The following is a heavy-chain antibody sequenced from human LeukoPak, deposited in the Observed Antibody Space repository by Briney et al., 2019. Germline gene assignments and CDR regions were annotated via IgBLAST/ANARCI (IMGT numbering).Heavy chain of an antibody. CDR3: ARGRMVATDAFDI. J-gene: IGHJ3*02. D-gene: IGHD5-12*01. CDR2: IIPIFGTA. CDR1: GGTFSSYA. Sequence: SVKVSCKASGGTFSSYAISWVRQAPGRGLEWMGGIIPIFGTANYAQKFQGRVTITADESTSTAYMELSSLRSEDTAVYYCARGRMVATDAFDIWGQGTMVTVSS. V-gene: IGHV1-69*01.